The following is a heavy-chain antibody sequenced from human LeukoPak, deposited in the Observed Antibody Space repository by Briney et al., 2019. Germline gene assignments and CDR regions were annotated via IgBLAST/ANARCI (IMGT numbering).Heavy chain of an antibody. D-gene: IGHD2-2*01. J-gene: IGHJ4*02. CDR1: GGSINSDSYY. CDR2: IYYTGST. V-gene: IGHV4-30-2*01. CDR3: ARGYCTTTSCYDGGY. Sequence: SQTLSLTCTVSGGSINSDSYYWSWTRQPPGKGLEWIGYIYYTGSTYYNPSLKSRVTISVDRSKNQFSLKLSSVTAADTAVYYCARGYCTTTSCYDGGYWGQGTLVTVSS.